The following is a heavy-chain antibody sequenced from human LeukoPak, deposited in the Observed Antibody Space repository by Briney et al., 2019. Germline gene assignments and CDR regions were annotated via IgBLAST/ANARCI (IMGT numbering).Heavy chain of an antibody. CDR3: ARRDDCSGGSCKLGY. CDR2: INHSGST. CDR1: GESFSGYY. V-gene: IGHV4-34*01. Sequence: SETLSLTCAVYGESFSGYYWSWIRQPPGKGLEWIGEINHSGSTNYNPSLKSRVTISVDTSKNQFSLKLSSVTAADTAVYYCARRDDCSGGSCKLGYWGQGTLVTVSS. J-gene: IGHJ4*02. D-gene: IGHD2-15*01.